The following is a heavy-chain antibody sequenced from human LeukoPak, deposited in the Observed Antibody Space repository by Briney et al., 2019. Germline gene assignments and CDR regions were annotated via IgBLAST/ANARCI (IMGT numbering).Heavy chain of an antibody. CDR2: IHSSGSA. CDR1: GASITTYY. V-gene: IGHV4-59*01. D-gene: IGHD1-26*01. Sequence: SQTLSLTCTVSGASITTYYWSWIRQPPGKGLEYIGQIHSSGSANYNPSLKSRVAMSLDASKNQFSLTVSSVTAADTAIYYCARDILDVGATHYFDYWGQGSLLTVSS. CDR3: ARDILDVGATHYFDY. J-gene: IGHJ4*02.